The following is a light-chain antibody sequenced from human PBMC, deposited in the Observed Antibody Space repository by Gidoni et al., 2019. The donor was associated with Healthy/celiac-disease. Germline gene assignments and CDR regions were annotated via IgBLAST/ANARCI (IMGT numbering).Light chain of an antibody. Sequence: EIVLTQSPGTLSLSPGERATLSCRASQSVSSSYLAWYQQKPGQAPRLLFYGASSRATGIPDRFSGSGSRKDFTITISRLEPEDFAVYYCQQYGSSLLTFGHGTKVDIK. V-gene: IGKV3-20*01. CDR2: GAS. CDR3: QQYGSSLLT. CDR1: QSVSSSY. J-gene: IGKJ3*01.